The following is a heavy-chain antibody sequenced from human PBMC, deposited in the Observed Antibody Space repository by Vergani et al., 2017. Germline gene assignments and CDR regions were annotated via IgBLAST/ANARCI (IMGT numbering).Heavy chain of an antibody. V-gene: IGHV3-15*07. CDR2: IKSKTDGGTT. J-gene: IGHJ6*03. D-gene: IGHD4/OR15-4a*01. CDR1: GFTFSNAW. Sequence: EVQLVESGGGLVKPGGSLRLSCAASGFTFSNAWMNWVRQAPGKGLEWVGRIKSKTDGGTTDYAAPVKGRFTISIDDSRNTLYLQMNSLKTEDTAVYYCTKELGAPPVGYYLDVWGKGTTVTVSS. CDR3: TKELGAPPVGYYLDV.